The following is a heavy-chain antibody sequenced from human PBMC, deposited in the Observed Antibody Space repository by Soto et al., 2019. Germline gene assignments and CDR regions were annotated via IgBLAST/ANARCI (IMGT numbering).Heavy chain of an antibody. V-gene: IGHV4-34*01. D-gene: IGHD2-21*02. CDR2: THHSGST. CDR3: ARTTAAIHLNY. J-gene: IGHJ4*02. CDR1: GGSLSGNY. Sequence: QAQLQQWGTGLLKPSETLSLTGAVYGGSLSGNYWGWIRQPPGKGLEWIGETHHSGSTAYNPSLKSRVTISVDTSRNQFSLKLNSVTAADTAVYYCARTTAAIHLNYWSQGTLVTVSS.